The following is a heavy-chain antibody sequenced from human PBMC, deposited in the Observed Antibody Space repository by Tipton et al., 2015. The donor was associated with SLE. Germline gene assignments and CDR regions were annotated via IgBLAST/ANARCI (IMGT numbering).Heavy chain of an antibody. D-gene: IGHD2-15*01. J-gene: IGHJ2*01. CDR2: IYSSGST. V-gene: IGHV4-4*08. Sequence: LSCTVSGGSINNYYWSWIRQPPGKGLEWIGYIYSSGSTNYNPSLKSRVTISVDTSENQFSLKLSSVSAADTAVYYCARDKYCTGGSCFDWYFDVWGRGTLVTVSS. CDR1: GGSINNYY. CDR3: ARDKYCTGGSCFDWYFDV.